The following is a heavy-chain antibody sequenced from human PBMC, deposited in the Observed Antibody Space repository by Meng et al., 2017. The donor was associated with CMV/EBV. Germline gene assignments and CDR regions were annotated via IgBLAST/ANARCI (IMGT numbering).Heavy chain of an antibody. CDR1: GGTFSSYA. Sequence: SVKVSCNASGGTFSSYAISWVRQAPGQGLEWMGGIIPIFGTANYAQKFQVRVTITTDESTSTAYMELSSLRSEDTAVYYCARGTSSRIGWVDPWGQGTLVTVSS. CDR2: IIPIFGTA. J-gene: IGHJ5*02. V-gene: IGHV1-69*05. CDR3: ARGTSSRIGWVDP. D-gene: IGHD2-2*01.